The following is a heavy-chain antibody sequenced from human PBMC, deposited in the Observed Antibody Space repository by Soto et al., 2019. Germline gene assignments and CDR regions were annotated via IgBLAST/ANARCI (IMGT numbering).Heavy chain of an antibody. V-gene: IGHV1-18*01. CDR1: GYTFTSYG. D-gene: IGHD6-13*01. Sequence: GASVKVSCKASGYTFTSYGISWVRQAPGQGLEWMGWISAYNGNTNYAQKLQGRVTMTTDTSTSTAYMELRSLRSDDTAVYYCARDQYPAAPPFSIPFDYWGQGTLVTVSS. CDR2: ISAYNGNT. CDR3: ARDQYPAAPPFSIPFDY. J-gene: IGHJ4*02.